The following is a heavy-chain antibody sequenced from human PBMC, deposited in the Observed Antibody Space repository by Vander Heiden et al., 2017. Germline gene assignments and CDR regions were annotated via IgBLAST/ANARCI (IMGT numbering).Heavy chain of an antibody. CDR3: AKPDRPGDHNLLDC. V-gene: IGHV3-23*01. CDR1: GFTSSNYA. D-gene: IGHD2-21*02. Sequence: EVQVLESGGGLVQPGGSLRLSCVASGFTSSNYAMSWVRQAPGKGLEWVSVISGSSDTTYYADSVRGRFTISRDTSKNTLFLQMNNLRAEDTAVYYCAKPDRPGDHNLLDCWGQGTLVTVSS. CDR2: ISGSSDTT. J-gene: IGHJ4*02.